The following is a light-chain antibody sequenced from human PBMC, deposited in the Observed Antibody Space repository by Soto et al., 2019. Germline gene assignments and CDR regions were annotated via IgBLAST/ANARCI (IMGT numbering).Light chain of an antibody. CDR3: QQYISSHPGFT. V-gene: IGKV3-20*01. CDR2: GAS. CDR1: QSVSSTY. Sequence: EIVLPQSPGTLSLFPGEIATLSCRASQSVSSTYFSWYRQKPGQPPTLLIYGASNRANGVPDRFSGSGSGPDLTLTIRRLEPEDFSGYYCQQYISSHPGFTFGPGT. J-gene: IGKJ3*01.